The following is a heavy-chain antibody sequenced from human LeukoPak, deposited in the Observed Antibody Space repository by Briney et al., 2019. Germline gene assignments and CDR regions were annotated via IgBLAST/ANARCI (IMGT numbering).Heavy chain of an antibody. J-gene: IGHJ4*02. CDR1: GYTFTGYY. Sequence: ASVKVSCKASGYTFTGYYMHWVRQAPGQGLEWMGWINPNSGGTNYAQKFQGRVTMTRDTSISTAYMELSRLRSDDTAVYYCARDLPPSSNFDYWGQGTLVTVSS. D-gene: IGHD6-13*01. V-gene: IGHV1-2*02. CDR3: ARDLPPSSNFDY. CDR2: INPNSGGT.